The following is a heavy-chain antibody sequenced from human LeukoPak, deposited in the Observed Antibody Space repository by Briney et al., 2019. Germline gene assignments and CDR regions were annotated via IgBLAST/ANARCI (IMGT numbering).Heavy chain of an antibody. CDR3: ARAPSSQYYYYMDV. CDR2: IYYTGST. J-gene: IGHJ6*03. CDR1: GGSISSYY. V-gene: IGHV4-59*01. Sequence: PSETLSLTCSVSGGSISSYYWSWIRQPPGKGLEWIGYIYYTGSTDYNPSLKSRVTISIDTSKSQFSLKLSSVTAADTAVYYCARAPSSQYYYYMDVWGKGTTVTVSS.